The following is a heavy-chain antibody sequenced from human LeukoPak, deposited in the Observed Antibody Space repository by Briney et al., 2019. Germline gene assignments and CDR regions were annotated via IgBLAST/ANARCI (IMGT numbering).Heavy chain of an antibody. D-gene: IGHD6-6*01. CDR1: GGSFSGYY. CDR3: ARLIRQLVPYYYYYMDV. CDR2: INHSEST. J-gene: IGHJ6*03. V-gene: IGHV4-34*01. Sequence: PSETLSLTCAVYGGSFSGYYWSWIRQPPGKGLEWIGEINHSESTNYNPSLKSRVTISVDTSKNQFSLKLSSVTAADTAVYYCARLIRQLVPYYYYYMDVWGKGTTVTVSS.